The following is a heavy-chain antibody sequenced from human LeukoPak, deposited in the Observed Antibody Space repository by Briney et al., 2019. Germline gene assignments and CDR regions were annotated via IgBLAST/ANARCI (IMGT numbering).Heavy chain of an antibody. CDR1: GLTFSSYA. D-gene: IGHD6-19*01. J-gene: IGHJ4*02. V-gene: IGHV3-23*01. Sequence: PGGSLRLSCVASGLTFSSYAMSWVRQAPGKGLEWVSTISGSGGSTYYADSVKGRFTISRDNSKNTLYLQMNSLRAEDTAVYYCAKDGSGWYDYWGQGTLVTVSS. CDR2: ISGSGGST. CDR3: AKDGSGWYDY.